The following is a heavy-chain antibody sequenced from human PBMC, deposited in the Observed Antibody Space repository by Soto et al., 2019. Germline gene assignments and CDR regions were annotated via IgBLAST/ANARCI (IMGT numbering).Heavy chain of an antibody. D-gene: IGHD6-19*01. CDR1: GGTFSSYA. V-gene: IGHV1-69*01. Sequence: QVQLVQSGAEVQKPGSSVKVSCKASGGTFSSYAISWVRQAPGQGLEWMGGIIPIFGTANYAQKFQGRVTMTADESTSTAYMELSSLRSEDTAVYYCARVSAAVAAYLRGGYFDLWGRGTLVTVSS. CDR3: ARVSAAVAAYLRGGYFDL. CDR2: IIPIFGTA. J-gene: IGHJ2*01.